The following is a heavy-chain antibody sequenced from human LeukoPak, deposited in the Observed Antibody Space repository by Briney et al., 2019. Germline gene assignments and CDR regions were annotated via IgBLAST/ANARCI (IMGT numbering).Heavy chain of an antibody. D-gene: IGHD3-3*01. CDR2: IYPDDSDT. CDR3: ARAEGITIFGVATANAFDI. Sequence: GESLKISCKGSGYRFATYWIGWVRQMPGKGLEWMGIIYPDDSDTRYSPSFQGQVTISADKSISTAYLQWSGLKASDTAMYYCARAEGITIFGVATANAFDIWGQGTMVTVSS. V-gene: IGHV5-51*01. J-gene: IGHJ3*02. CDR1: GYRFATYW.